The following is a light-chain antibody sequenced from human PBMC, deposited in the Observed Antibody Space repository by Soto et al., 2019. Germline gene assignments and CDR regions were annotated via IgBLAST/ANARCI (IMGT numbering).Light chain of an antibody. Sequence: DIQMTQSPSSLSASVGDRVTITCRASQSIYSHLNWYQQKPGKAPNLLIYSASTLQSGVPSRFGGSRSGTDFTLTISSLQPEDFATYYCQQTSSTPLTFGQGTKVEIK. J-gene: IGKJ1*01. CDR2: SAS. V-gene: IGKV1-39*01. CDR1: QSIYSH. CDR3: QQTSSTPLT.